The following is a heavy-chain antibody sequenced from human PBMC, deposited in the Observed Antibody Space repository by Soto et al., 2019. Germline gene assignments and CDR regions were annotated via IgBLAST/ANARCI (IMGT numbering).Heavy chain of an antibody. V-gene: IGHV3-15*07. J-gene: IGHJ6*02. D-gene: IGHD3-10*01. Sequence: GGSLRLSCAASGFTFSNAWMNWVRQAPGKGLEWVGRIKSKTDGGTTDYAAPVKGRFTISRDDSKNTLYLQMNSLKTEDTAVYYCTTGVRRWGVTYYGMDVWGQGTTVTVSS. CDR3: TTGVRRWGVTYYGMDV. CDR1: GFTFSNAW. CDR2: IKSKTDGGTT.